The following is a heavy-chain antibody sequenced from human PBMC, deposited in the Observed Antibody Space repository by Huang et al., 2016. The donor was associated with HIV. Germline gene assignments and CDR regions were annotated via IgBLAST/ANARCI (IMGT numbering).Heavy chain of an antibody. V-gene: IGHV1-46*03. CDR3: VRGTNVPHSSNWYLTWVY. CDR2: INPSGGSP. CDR1: GYTFTSYY. J-gene: IGHJ4*02. Sequence: QVQLVQSGAEVKKPGASVKVSCKASGYTFTSYYMHWVRQAPGQGLEWMGIINPSGGSPTYAQKFQDRVTMTRDTSTNTVYMELSSLRSEDTAVYYCVRGTNVPHSSNWYLTWVYWGQGTLVTVSS. D-gene: IGHD6-13*01.